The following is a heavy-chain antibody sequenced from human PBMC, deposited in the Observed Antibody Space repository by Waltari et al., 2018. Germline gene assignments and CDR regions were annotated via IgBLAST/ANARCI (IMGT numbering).Heavy chain of an antibody. CDR1: GFTFSSYA. J-gene: IGHJ4*02. Sequence: EVQLLESGGGLVQPGGSLRLSCAASGFTFSSYAMSWVRQAPGKGLEWVSAISGSGGSTYYADSVKGRFTISRDNSKNTLYLQMNSLRPEDTAVYYCARSPGERWLQMFFDYWGQGTLVTVSS. V-gene: IGHV3-23*01. CDR3: ARSPGERWLQMFFDY. CDR2: ISGSGGST. D-gene: IGHD5-12*01.